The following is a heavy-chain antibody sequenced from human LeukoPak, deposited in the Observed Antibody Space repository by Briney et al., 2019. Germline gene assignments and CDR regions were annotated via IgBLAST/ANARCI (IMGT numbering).Heavy chain of an antibody. V-gene: IGHV3-43D*03. Sequence: GGSLRLSCAASGFTFDDYAMHWVRQAPGKGLEWVSLISWDGGSTYYADSVKGRFTISRDNSKNSLYLQMDSLRPEDTALYYCARTGYRYYYYYMDVWGKGTTVTISS. J-gene: IGHJ6*03. CDR2: ISWDGGST. D-gene: IGHD3/OR15-3a*01. CDR3: ARTGYRYYYYYMDV. CDR1: GFTFDDYA.